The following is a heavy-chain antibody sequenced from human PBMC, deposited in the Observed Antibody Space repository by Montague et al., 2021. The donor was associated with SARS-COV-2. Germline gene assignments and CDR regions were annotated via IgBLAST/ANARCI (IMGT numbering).Heavy chain of an antibody. CDR2: MPYSGST. CDR3: AKSAWHNWYLDI. Sequence: SETLSLTCTVSGDSISRNSYYWGWIRQPPGKGLEWIGSMPYSGSTYHNPTLKSRVSISVDTSKNPFSLKLSSMTAADTAVYYCAKSAWHNWYLDIWGRGTPVTVSS. V-gene: IGHV4-39*01. D-gene: IGHD2/OR15-2a*01. J-gene: IGHJ2*01. CDR1: GDSISRNSYY.